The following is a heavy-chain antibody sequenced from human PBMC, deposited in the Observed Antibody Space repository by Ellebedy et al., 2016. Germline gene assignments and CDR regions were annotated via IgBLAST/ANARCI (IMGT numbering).Heavy chain of an antibody. Sequence: SETLSLXCAVYGGSFSGYYWSWIRQPPGKGLEWIGEINHSGSTNYNPSLKSRVTISVDTSKNQFSLKLSSVTAADTAVYYCARGYNYDSLEDWGQGTLVTVSS. J-gene: IGHJ4*02. D-gene: IGHD3-22*01. CDR2: INHSGST. CDR3: ARGYNYDSLED. V-gene: IGHV4-34*01. CDR1: GGSFSGYY.